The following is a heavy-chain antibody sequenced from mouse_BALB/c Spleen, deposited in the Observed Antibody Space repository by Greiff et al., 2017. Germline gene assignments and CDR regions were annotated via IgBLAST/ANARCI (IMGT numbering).Heavy chain of an antibody. D-gene: IGHD1-1*01. CDR3: ARGRYYGSSYPFAY. CDR1: GYAFSSSW. V-gene: IGHV1-82*01. J-gene: IGHJ3*01. CDR2: IYPGDGDT. Sequence: QVQLKESGPELVKPGASVKISCKASGYAFSSSWMNWVKQRPGQGLEWIGRIYPGDGDTNYNGKFKGKATLTADKSSSTAYMQLSSLTSVDSAVYFCARGRYYGSSYPFAYWGQGTLVTVSA.